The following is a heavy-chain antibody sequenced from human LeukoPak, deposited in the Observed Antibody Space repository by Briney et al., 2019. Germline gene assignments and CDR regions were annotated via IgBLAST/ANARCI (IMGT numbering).Heavy chain of an antibody. CDR1: GFIFSSYW. D-gene: IGHD3-22*01. Sequence: GGSLRLSCAASGFIFSSYWMSWVRQAPGKGLEWVAFIQNDGSDTYYAASVKGRFTISRDNSKNTLYLQMNSLRAEDTAVYYCARAGHYYDSSGYPHAFDIWGQGTMVTVSS. J-gene: IGHJ3*02. CDR3: ARAGHYYDSSGYPHAFDI. V-gene: IGHV3-30*02. CDR2: IQNDGSDT.